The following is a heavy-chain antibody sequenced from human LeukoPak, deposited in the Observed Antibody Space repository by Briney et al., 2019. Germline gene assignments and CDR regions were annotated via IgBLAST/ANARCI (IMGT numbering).Heavy chain of an antibody. CDR1: GFSVSTNY. V-gene: IGHV3-53*01. J-gene: IGHJ4*02. CDR3: AREAPYPRIVGGGLRGFDY. CDR2: IHSGGST. D-gene: IGHD1-26*01. Sequence: GGSLRLSCAASGFSVSTNYMSWVRQAPGKGLEWVSVIHSGGSTFYADSVKGRFTISRDNSKETLYLQMNSLRVEDTAIYYCAREAPYPRIVGGGLRGFDYWGQGTLVTVSS.